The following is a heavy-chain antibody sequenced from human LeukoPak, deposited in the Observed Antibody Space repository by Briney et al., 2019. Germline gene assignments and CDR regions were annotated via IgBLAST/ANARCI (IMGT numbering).Heavy chain of an antibody. Sequence: GGSLRLSCAASGFTLSNYWMSWVRQAPGKGLEWVANIKQDGSVKYYVDSVRGRFTISRDNAKNSVYLQMNSLRAEDTAVYYCARTGYSSSCLDYCGQGTLVTVSS. CDR1: GFTLSNYW. D-gene: IGHD6-19*01. V-gene: IGHV3-7*01. CDR3: ARTGYSSSCLDY. J-gene: IGHJ4*02. CDR2: IKQDGSVK.